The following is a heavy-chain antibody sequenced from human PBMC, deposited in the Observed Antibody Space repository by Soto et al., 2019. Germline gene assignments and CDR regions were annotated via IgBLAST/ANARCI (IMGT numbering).Heavy chain of an antibody. V-gene: IGHV3-30*18. CDR2: ISYDGSTK. J-gene: IGHJ4*02. D-gene: IGHD2-8*01. Sequence: QVQLVESGGGVVQPGRSLRLSCAASGFTFSSYGMHWVRQAPGKGLEWVAVISYDGSTKYYADYVKGRFTISRDNSKNTLYLQMNRLRAEDTAVYYCSKDLCRYCTNGVCSPFDYWGQGTLVTVSS. CDR1: GFTFSSYG. CDR3: SKDLCRYCTNGVCSPFDY.